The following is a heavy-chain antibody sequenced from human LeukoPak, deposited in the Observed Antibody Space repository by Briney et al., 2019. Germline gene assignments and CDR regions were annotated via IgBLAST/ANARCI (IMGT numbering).Heavy chain of an antibody. CDR2: ISAYNGNT. CDR3: ARDGQLYYGSGDFDY. CDR1: GYTFTSYG. J-gene: IGHJ4*02. V-gene: IGHV1-18*01. D-gene: IGHD3-10*01. Sequence: ASVKVSCKASGYTFTSYGISWVRQAPGQGLEWMGRISAYNGNTNYAQKLQGRVTMTTDTSTSTAYMELRSLRSDDTAVYYCARDGQLYYGSGDFDYWGQGTLVTVSS.